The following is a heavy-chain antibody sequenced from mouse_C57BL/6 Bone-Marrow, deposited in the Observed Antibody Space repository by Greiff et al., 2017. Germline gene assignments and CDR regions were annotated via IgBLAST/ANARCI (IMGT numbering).Heavy chain of an antibody. V-gene: IGHV5-6*01. D-gene: IGHD2-4*01. CDR3: ARLEMTTGFDY. Sequence: EVKLMEPGGDLVKPGGSLKLSCAASGFTFSSYGMSWVRQTPDQRLEWVATISSGGSYTYSPDSVKGRFTISRDNAKNTLYLRRSRLKSEDTAMYYCARLEMTTGFDYWGQGTTLTVSS. J-gene: IGHJ2*01. CDR2: ISSGGSYT. CDR1: GFTFSSYG.